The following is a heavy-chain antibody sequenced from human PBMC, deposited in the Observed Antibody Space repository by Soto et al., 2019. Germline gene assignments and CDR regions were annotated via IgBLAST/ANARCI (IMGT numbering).Heavy chain of an antibody. J-gene: IGHJ4*02. CDR1: GSSISRYY. CDR2: IYYSEST. D-gene: IGHD3-10*01. V-gene: IGHV4-59*01. CDR3: ARAPRGNYGYPSYFDY. Sequence: PSETLSLTCTVSGSSISRYYWSWIRQPPGKRLEWIGYIYYSESTNYNPSLKSRVTISVDTSKNQFSLKLSSVTAADTAVYYCARAPRGNYGYPSYFDYWGQGTLVTVS.